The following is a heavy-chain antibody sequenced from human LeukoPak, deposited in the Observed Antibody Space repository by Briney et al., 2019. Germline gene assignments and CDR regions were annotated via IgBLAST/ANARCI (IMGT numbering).Heavy chain of an antibody. Sequence: PGGSLRLSCAASGFTFSSYAMSWVRQAPGKGLEWVSAIRGSGGSTYYADSVKGRFTISRDNSKNTLYLQMNSLRAEDTAVYYCASSSSWYLPFDYWAQGTLVTVSS. V-gene: IGHV3-23*01. J-gene: IGHJ4*02. CDR3: ASSSSWYLPFDY. D-gene: IGHD6-13*01. CDR2: IRGSGGST. CDR1: GFTFSSYA.